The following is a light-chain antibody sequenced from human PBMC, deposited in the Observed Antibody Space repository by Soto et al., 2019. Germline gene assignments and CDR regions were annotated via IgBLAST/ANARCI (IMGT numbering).Light chain of an antibody. V-gene: IGLV2-23*01. CDR1: SSDVGSYNL. CDR2: EGS. J-gene: IGLJ1*01. Sequence: QSALTQPASVSGSPGQSITISCTGTSSDVGSYNLVSWYQQHPGKAPKLIIYEGSGRPSGVSNRFSGSKSGNTASLTISGLQAEDEADYYCCSYAGSSTVYVFGTGTKVTVL. CDR3: CSYAGSSTVYV.